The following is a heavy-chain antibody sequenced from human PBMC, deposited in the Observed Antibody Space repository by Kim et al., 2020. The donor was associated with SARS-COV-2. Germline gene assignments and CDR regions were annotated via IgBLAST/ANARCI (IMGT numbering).Heavy chain of an antibody. D-gene: IGHD4-17*01. CDR3: ASAPTSDYPYYFDY. V-gene: IGHV3-53*01. CDR1: GFTVSSNY. Sequence: GGSLRLSCAASGFTVSSNYMSWVRQAPGKGLEWVSVIYSGGSTYYADSVKGRFTISRDNSKNTLYLQMNSLRAEDTAVYYCASAPTSDYPYYFDYWGQGTLVTVSS. J-gene: IGHJ4*02. CDR2: IYSGGST.